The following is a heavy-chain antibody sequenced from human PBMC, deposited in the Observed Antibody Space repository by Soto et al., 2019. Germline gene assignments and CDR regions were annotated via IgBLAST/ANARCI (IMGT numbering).Heavy chain of an antibody. J-gene: IGHJ6*02. CDR2: IYWDDDK. CDR1: GFSLTTSGVG. CDR3: ARYIVRGGSGAYGVDV. Sequence: QITLKESGPTLVKPTQTLTLTCTFSGFSLTTSGVGVGWIRQPPGKALEWLALIYWDDDKRYSPSLKSRLTFTKDTSNHQFVHTLTDLDPVDTGTHSGARYIVRGGSGAYGVDVWGQGTTVPVSS. D-gene: IGHD3-10*01. V-gene: IGHV2-5*02.